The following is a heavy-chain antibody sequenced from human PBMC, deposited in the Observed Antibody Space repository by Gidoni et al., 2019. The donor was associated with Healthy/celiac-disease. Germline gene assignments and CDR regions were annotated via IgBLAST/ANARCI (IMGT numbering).Heavy chain of an antibody. CDR2: FDPEDGET. D-gene: IGHD3-3*01. Sequence: QVQLVQSGAEVKKPGASVKVSCKVSGYTLTELSMPWVRQAPGKGLEWMGGFDPEDGETIYAQKFQGRVTMTEDTSTDTAYMELSSLRSEDTAVYYCATGDRRITIFGVVIPFDYWGQGTLVTVSS. CDR3: ATGDRRITIFGVVIPFDY. CDR1: GYTLTELS. V-gene: IGHV1-24*01. J-gene: IGHJ4*02.